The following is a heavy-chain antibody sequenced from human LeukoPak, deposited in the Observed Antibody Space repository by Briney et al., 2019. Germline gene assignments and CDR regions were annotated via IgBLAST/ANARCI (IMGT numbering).Heavy chain of an antibody. CDR2: INWNGGST. Sequence: GGSLRLSCAASGFTFDDYGMSWVRHAPGKGLEWVSGINWNGGSTGYADSVKGRFTISRDNAKNSLYLQMNSLRAEDTALYYCARGYGYCSGGSCSYFDYWGQGTLVTVSS. D-gene: IGHD2-15*01. J-gene: IGHJ4*02. V-gene: IGHV3-20*04. CDR3: ARGYGYCSGGSCSYFDY. CDR1: GFTFDDYG.